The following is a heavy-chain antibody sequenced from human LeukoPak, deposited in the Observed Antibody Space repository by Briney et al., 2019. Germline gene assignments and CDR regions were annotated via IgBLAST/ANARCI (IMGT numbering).Heavy chain of an antibody. V-gene: IGHV3-33*01. CDR1: GFTFSSYG. Sequence: TGGSLRLSCAASGFTFSSYGMHWVRQAPGKGLEWVAVIWYDGSNKYYADSVKGRFTIYRDNSKNTLYLQMNSLRAEDTAVYYCARGELRYFDWTDYWGQGTLVTVSS. D-gene: IGHD3-9*01. CDR3: ARGELRYFDWTDY. J-gene: IGHJ4*02. CDR2: IWYDGSNK.